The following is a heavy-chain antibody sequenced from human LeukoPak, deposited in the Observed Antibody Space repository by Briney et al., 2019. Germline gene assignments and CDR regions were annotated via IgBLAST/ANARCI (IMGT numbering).Heavy chain of an antibody. V-gene: IGHV3-9*01. CDR2: ISWNSGSI. J-gene: IGHJ2*01. Sequence: PGRSLRLSCAASGFTFDDYAMHWVRQAPGKGLEWVSGISWNSGSIGYADSVKGRFTISRDNAKNSLYLQMNSLRAEDTALYYCAKANYDSSGFEGYFDLWGRGTLVTVSP. CDR3: AKANYDSSGFEGYFDL. CDR1: GFTFDDYA. D-gene: IGHD3-22*01.